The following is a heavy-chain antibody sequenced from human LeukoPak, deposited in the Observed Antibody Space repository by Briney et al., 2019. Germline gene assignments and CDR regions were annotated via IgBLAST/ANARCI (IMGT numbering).Heavy chain of an antibody. CDR2: ISYDGSNK. J-gene: IGHJ4*02. D-gene: IGHD2-2*01. CDR3: AVPPIGY. CDR1: GFTFSSYA. Sequence: SGGSLRLSCAASGFTFSSYAMHWVRQAPGKGLEWVAVISYDGSNKYYADSVKGRFTISRDNSKNALYLQMNSLRAEDTAVYYCAVPPIGYWGQGTLATVSS. V-gene: IGHV3-30-3*01.